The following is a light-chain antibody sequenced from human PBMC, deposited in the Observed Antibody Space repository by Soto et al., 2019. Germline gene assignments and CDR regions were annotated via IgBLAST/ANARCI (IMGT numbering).Light chain of an antibody. V-gene: IGKV1-5*01. CDR1: QTISNW. J-gene: IGKJ5*01. Sequence: MTQSPATLSASVGDRVTITCRASQTISNWLAWYQQKPGKAPKLLIFAASSLQSGVPSRFSGSRSGPDFTLTISSLQPEGFATYYCQQFNNYPLTFGQGTRLEIK. CDR2: AAS. CDR3: QQFNNYPLT.